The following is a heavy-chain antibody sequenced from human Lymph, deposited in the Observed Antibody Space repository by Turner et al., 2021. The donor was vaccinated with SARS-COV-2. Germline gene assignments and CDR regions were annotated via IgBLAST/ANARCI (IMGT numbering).Heavy chain of an antibody. V-gene: IGHV3-53*01. Sequence: EVQLVESGGGVIQPGGSLRLSCAASGLTVSSNYMSWVRQAPGKGLEWVSVIYSGDSTYYADSVKGRFTVSRDNSKNTLYLQMNSLRAEDTAVYYCARDLYYYGMDVWGQGTTVTVSS. CDR1: GLTVSSNY. CDR3: ARDLYYYGMDV. CDR2: IYSGDST. J-gene: IGHJ6*02.